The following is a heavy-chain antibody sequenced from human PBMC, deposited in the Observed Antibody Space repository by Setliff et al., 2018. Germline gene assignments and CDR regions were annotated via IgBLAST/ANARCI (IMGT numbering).Heavy chain of an antibody. CDR2: MNPNSGNT. D-gene: IGHD3-3*01. V-gene: IGHV1-8*02. CDR3: ARAQSWSGGPYYFDN. J-gene: IGHJ4*02. Sequence: ASVKVSCKASGYTFTSYDINWVRQATGQGLEWMGWMNPNSGNTGYAQMFQGRVTMTRNTSISTAYMDLSSLRFEDTAVYYCARAQSWSGGPYYFDNWGQGTQVTVSS. CDR1: GYTFTSYD.